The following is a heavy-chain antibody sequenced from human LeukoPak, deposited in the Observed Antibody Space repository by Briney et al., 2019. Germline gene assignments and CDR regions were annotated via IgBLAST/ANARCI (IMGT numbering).Heavy chain of an antibody. CDR3: AREEALRYPVGANYGMDV. V-gene: IGHV3-74*01. Sequence: PGGSLRLSCAASGFTFSSYWMHWVRQAPGKGLVWVSRINSDGSSTSYADSVKGRFTISRDNAKSTLYLQMNSLRAEDTAVYYCAREEALRYPVGANYGMDVWGQGTTVTVSS. CDR2: INSDGSST. D-gene: IGHD3-9*01. CDR1: GFTFSSYW. J-gene: IGHJ6*02.